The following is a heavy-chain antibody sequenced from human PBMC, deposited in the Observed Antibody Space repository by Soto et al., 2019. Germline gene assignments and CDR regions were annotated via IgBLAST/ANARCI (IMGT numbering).Heavy chain of an antibody. D-gene: IGHD2-2*01. J-gene: IGHJ4*02. CDR2: IYYSGST. CDR1: GGSISSYY. V-gene: IGHV4-59*01. CDR3: ARGRWSGPVVPAAISCFDY. Sequence: QVQLQESGPGLVKPSETLSLTCTVSGGSISSYYWSWIRQPPGKGLEWIGYIYYSGSTNYNPSLKSRVTISVDTSKNQFSLKLSSVTAADTAVYYCARGRWSGPVVPAAISCFDYWGQGTLVTVSS.